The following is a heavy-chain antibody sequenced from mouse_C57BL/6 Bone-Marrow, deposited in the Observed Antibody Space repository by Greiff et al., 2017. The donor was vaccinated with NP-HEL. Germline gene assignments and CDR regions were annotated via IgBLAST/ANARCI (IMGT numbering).Heavy chain of an antibody. CDR2: IDPETGGT. D-gene: IGHD2-13*01. V-gene: IGHV1-15*01. J-gene: IGHJ2*01. CDR3: TRDRDYYY. Sequence: VKLQESGAELVRPGASVTLSCKASGYTFTDYEMHWVKQTPVHGLEWIGAIDPETGGTAYNQKFKGKAILTADKSSSTAYMELRSLTSEDSAVYYCTRDRDYYYWGQGTTLTVSS. CDR1: GYTFTDYE.